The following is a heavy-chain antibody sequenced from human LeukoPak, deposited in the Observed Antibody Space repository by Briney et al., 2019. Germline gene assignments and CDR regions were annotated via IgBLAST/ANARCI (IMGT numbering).Heavy chain of an antibody. Sequence: TGGSLRLSCVASGFIFSSYWMSWVRQAPGKGLEWLANIKDDGNEQYYVDSVRGRFTIFRDNAKNSLYLQMNSLRVEDTAMYYCARDPYFDAFDMWGQATMVTVSS. D-gene: IGHD3-3*01. CDR3: ARDPYFDAFDM. J-gene: IGHJ3*02. V-gene: IGHV3-7*01. CDR1: GFIFSSYW. CDR2: IKDDGNEQ.